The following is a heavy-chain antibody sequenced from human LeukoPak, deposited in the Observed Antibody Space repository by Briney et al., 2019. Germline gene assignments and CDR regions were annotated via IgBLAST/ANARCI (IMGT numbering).Heavy chain of an antibody. CDR3: ANHFACGSTSCPPFDY. D-gene: IGHD2-2*01. V-gene: IGHV3-21*01. J-gene: IGHJ4*02. CDR1: GFTFSSYS. Sequence: PGGSLRLSCAASGFTFSSYSMSWVRQAPGKGLEWVSSISDSSFYIYYADSVEGRFTISRDNAKNSLYPQMNSLRAEDTGVYYCANHFACGSTSCPPFDYWGQGTLVTVSS. CDR2: ISDSSFYI.